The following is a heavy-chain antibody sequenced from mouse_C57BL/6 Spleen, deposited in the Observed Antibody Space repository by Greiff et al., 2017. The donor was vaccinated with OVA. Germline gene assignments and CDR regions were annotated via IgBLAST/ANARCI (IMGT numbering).Heavy chain of an antibody. V-gene: IGHV1-26*01. D-gene: IGHD2-3*01. J-gene: IGHJ2*01. CDR3: ASLAPDGYYPYYFDY. CDR1: GYTFTDYY. CDR2: INPNNGGT. Sequence: EVQLQQSGPELVKPGASVKISCKASGYTFTDYYMNWVKQSHGKSLEWIGDINPNNGGTSYNQKFKGKATLTVDKSSSTAYMELRSLTSEDSAVYYCASLAPDGYYPYYFDYWGQGTTLTVSS.